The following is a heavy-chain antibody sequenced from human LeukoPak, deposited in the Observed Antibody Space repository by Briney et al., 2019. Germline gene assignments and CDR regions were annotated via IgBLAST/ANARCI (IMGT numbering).Heavy chain of an antibody. V-gene: IGHV4-59*01. CDR1: GGSISSYY. D-gene: IGHD3-10*01. Sequence: SETLSLTCTVSGGSISSYYSSWIRQPPGKGLEWIGYIYYSWSTNYNPPLKSRVTISVDTCKNQCSLWVSSVTAADTAVYYRARGGGSGVTEEYNWLAPWGEGTLVTVHS. J-gene: IGHJ5*02. CDR3: ARGGGSGVTEEYNWLAP. CDR2: IYYSWST.